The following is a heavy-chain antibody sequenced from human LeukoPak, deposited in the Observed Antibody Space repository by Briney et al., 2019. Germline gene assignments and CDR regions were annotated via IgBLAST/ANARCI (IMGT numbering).Heavy chain of an antibody. Sequence: SETLSLTCTVSGGSISSYYWSWIRQPPGKGLEWIGYIYYSGSTNYNPSLKSRVTISVDTSKNQFSPKLSSVTAADTAVYYCASWEYSGSYYWGQGTLVTVSS. J-gene: IGHJ4*02. CDR1: GGSISSYY. CDR3: ASWEYSGSYY. D-gene: IGHD1-26*01. CDR2: IYYSGST. V-gene: IGHV4-59*01.